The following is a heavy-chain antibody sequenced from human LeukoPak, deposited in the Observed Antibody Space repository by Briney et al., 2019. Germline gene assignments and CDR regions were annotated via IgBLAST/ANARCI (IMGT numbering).Heavy chain of an antibody. D-gene: IGHD6-13*01. CDR1: GYTFTGYY. Sequence: ASVKLSCKASGYTFTGYYMHWVRQAPGQGLEWMGWINPNSGGTNYAQKFQGRVTMTRDTSISTAYMELSRLRSDDTAVYYCARDGSPRIAAAGYDYWGQGTLVTVSS. CDR2: INPNSGGT. J-gene: IGHJ4*02. CDR3: ARDGSPRIAAAGYDY. V-gene: IGHV1-2*02.